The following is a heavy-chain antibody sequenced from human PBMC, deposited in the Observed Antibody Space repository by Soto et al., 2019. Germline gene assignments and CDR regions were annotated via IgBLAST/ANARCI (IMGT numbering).Heavy chain of an antibody. CDR2: IKPENGDT. D-gene: IGHD5-12*01. CDR1: GYPFSKYG. J-gene: IGHJ5*02. V-gene: IGHV1-18*04. Sequence: QLQLVQSGAEVERPGASVRVSCKAYGYPFSKYGISWIRQAPGQGLEWMGWIKPENGDTNDAQKFQGRVTMTTDTSSNTAYMELRSLRSDDTAVYYCATSYDSGFDPWGQGTLVSVSS. CDR3: ATSYDSGFDP.